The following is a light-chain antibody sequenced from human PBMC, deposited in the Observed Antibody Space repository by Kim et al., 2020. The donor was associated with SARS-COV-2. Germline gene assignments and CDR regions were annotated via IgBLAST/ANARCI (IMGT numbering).Light chain of an antibody. J-gene: IGLJ2*01. CDR2: YDR. CDR1: NIGRKS. CDR3: QVWDASSDHSA. Sequence: PGETARITGGGNNIGRKSVQWYKQKPGQARGVVMDYDRERTSGIPERFSGSNSGNTANLTISRVEAGDEADYYCQVWDASSDHSAFGGGTKLAVL. V-gene: IGLV3-21*04.